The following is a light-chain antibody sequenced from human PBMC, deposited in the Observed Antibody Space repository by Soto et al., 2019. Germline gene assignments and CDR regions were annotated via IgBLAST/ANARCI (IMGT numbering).Light chain of an antibody. CDR2: GAA. J-gene: IGKJ1*01. CDR1: QSVSSN. CDR3: QQYNNWPPWT. Sequence: EVVMTQSAATLSVSPGERVTLSRRASQSVSSNLAWYQQTPVQAPRLIXYGAATRATGIPARFSGSGSGTEFTLTISSLQPEDFAAYYCQQYNNWPPWTFGQGTKVDIK. V-gene: IGKV3-15*01.